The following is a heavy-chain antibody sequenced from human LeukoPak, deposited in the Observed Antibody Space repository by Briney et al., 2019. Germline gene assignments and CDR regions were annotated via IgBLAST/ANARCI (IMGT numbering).Heavy chain of an antibody. CDR3: AKDFYPYYDSSGYYFHYFDY. CDR2: ISGSGGST. V-gene: IGHV3-23*01. D-gene: IGHD3-22*01. J-gene: IGHJ4*02. Sequence: GGSLRLSCAASGFTFSSYAMSWVRQATGKGLEWVSAISGSGGSTYYADSVKGRFTISRDNSKNTLYLQMNSLRAEDTAVYYCAKDFYPYYDSSGYYFHYFDYWGQGTLVTVSS. CDR1: GFTFSSYA.